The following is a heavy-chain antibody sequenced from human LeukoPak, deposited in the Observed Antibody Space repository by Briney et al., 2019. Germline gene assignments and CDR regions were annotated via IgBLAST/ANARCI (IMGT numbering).Heavy chain of an antibody. V-gene: IGHV3-7*01. D-gene: IGHD4-4*01. CDR3: ARAGYSNYYYYGMDV. Sequence: GGSLRLSCAASGFTFSSYWMSWVRQAPGKGLEWVANIKQDGSEKYYVDSVKGRFTISRDNSKNTLYLQMNSLRAEDTAVYYCARAGYSNYYYYGMDVWGQGTTVTVSS. J-gene: IGHJ6*02. CDR1: GFTFSSYW. CDR2: IKQDGSEK.